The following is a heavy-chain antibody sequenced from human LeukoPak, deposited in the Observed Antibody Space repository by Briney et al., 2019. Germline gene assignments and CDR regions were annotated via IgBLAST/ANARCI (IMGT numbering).Heavy chain of an antibody. V-gene: IGHV3-30*18. D-gene: IGHD3-10*01. CDR2: ISYDGSNK. CDR1: GFTFSSYG. Sequence: GGSLRLSCAASGFTFSSYGMHWVRQAPGKGLEWVAVISYDGSNKYYADSVKGRFTISRDNSKNTLYLQMNSLRAEDTAVYYCAKDGGGRYYYGSGSYYHFDYWGQGTLVTVSS. CDR3: AKDGGGRYYYGSGSYYHFDY. J-gene: IGHJ4*02.